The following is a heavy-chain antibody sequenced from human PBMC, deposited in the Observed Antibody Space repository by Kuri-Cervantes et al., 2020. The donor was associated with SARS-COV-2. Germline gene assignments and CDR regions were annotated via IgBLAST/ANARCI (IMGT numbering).Heavy chain of an antibody. J-gene: IGHJ6*02. V-gene: IGHV3-30*18. CDR1: GFTFNNYG. CDR3: AKDRRRPITSTLQEIYYYSMDV. Sequence: GESLKISCAASGFTFNNYGMHWVRQAPGKGLEWVAVISHDGRNKYYADSVKGRFTISRDNSKVTMYLQMSSLRPEDTAVYYCAKDRRRPITSTLQEIYYYSMDVWGQGTAVTVSS. D-gene: IGHD1-14*01. CDR2: ISHDGRNK.